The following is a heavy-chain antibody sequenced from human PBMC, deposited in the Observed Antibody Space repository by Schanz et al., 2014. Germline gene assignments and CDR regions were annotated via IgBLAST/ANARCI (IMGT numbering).Heavy chain of an antibody. CDR2: VFPNGIT. CDR3: ARDTTWRLDL. D-gene: IGHD1-1*01. CDR1: GGSIRSGTYY. J-gene: IGHJ2*01. V-gene: IGHV4-61*02. Sequence: QVQLQESGPGLVKPSQTLSLTCTVSGGSIRSGTYYWSWIRQPAGKALEWVGRVFPNGITNYNPSLKRRVTKSLNTSNNQFSRTLTSLTAADTAVYYCARDTTWRLDLWGRGTLVTVSS.